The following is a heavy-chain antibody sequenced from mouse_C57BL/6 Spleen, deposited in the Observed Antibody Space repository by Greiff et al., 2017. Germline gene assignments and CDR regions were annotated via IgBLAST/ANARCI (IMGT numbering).Heavy chain of an antibody. CDR2: ISNSGST. CDR1: GYSITSDY. Sequence: EVKLQESGPGLAKPSQTLSLTCSVTGYSITSDYWNWIRKFPGNKLEYIGDISNSGSTYYNPSLKSRISMTLDTSKIQYYLQLHFVTTEDTATYYCARSRLGRGDFDYWGQGTTLTVSS. D-gene: IGHD4-1*01. CDR3: ARSRLGRGDFDY. V-gene: IGHV3-8*01. J-gene: IGHJ2*01.